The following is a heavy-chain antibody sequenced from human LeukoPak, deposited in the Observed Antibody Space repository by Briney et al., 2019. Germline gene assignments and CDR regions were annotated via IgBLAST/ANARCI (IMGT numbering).Heavy chain of an antibody. CDR1: GFTFSSYA. J-gene: IGHJ4*02. V-gene: IGHV3-30-3*01. D-gene: IGHD1-26*01. CDR3: ARDHRYTGLYGSYDYFDY. Sequence: GRSLRLSCAASGFTFSSYAMHWVRQAPGKGLEWVAVISYDGSNKYYADSVKGRFTISRDNSKNTLYLQMNSLRAEDTAVYYCARDHRYTGLYGSYDYFDYWGQGTLVTVSS. CDR2: ISYDGSNK.